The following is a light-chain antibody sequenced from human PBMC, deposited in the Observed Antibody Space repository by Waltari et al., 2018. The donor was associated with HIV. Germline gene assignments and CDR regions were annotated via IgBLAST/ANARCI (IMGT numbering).Light chain of an antibody. CDR1: QSLLHRNGYNY. CDR3: MQALQRIT. J-gene: IGKJ5*01. CDR2: LGS. Sequence: IVMTQSPLSLSVTAGEPASISCRSSQSLLHRNGYNYLDWYLQKPGQSPQLLIYLGSNRASGVTDRFSGSGSGTDFTLKISRGEAEDVGVYYCMQALQRITFGQGTRLEIK. V-gene: IGKV2-28*01.